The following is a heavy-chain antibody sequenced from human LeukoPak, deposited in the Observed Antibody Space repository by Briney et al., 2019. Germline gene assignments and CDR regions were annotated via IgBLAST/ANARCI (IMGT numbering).Heavy chain of an antibody. J-gene: IGHJ4*02. CDR2: IYYSGST. CDR1: GGSIISSNHY. CDR3: ARLNWFGDRYFDY. Sequence: SETLSLTCTLSGGSIISSNHYWAWIRQPPGKGLESIGIIYYSGSTYYNPSLQSRLTISVDTSKNQVSLKLTSVTAADTAVYYCARLNWFGDRYFDYWGQGTLVTVSS. D-gene: IGHD3-10*01. V-gene: IGHV4-39*01.